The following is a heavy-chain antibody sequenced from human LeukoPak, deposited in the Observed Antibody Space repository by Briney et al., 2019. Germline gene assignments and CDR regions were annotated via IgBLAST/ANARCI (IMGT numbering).Heavy chain of an antibody. CDR1: GFPFNTYA. Sequence: GGSLRLSCSASGFPFNTYAIHWVRQAPGKGLEYVAGISSNGDNTDFADSAKGRFTISRDNSKSTLFLQMNSLRAEDTAVYFCTRVAALLGVVFVLGGKGTLSPVS. CDR3: TRVAALLGVVFVL. V-gene: IGHV3-64D*06. J-gene: IGHJ3*01. D-gene: IGHD3-16*01. CDR2: ISSNGDNT.